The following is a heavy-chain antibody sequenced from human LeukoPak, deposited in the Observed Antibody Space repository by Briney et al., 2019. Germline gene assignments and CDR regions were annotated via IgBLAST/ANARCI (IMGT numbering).Heavy chain of an antibody. CDR1: GYTFTGYY. J-gene: IGHJ4*02. CDR3: ARDPDYGDYFDY. Sequence: ASVKVSCKASGYTFTGYYMHWVRQAPGQGLERMGWINPNSGGTNYAQKFQGRVTMTRDTSISTAYMELSRLRSDDTAVYYCARDPDYGDYFDYWGQGTLVTVSS. V-gene: IGHV1-2*02. D-gene: IGHD4-17*01. CDR2: INPNSGGT.